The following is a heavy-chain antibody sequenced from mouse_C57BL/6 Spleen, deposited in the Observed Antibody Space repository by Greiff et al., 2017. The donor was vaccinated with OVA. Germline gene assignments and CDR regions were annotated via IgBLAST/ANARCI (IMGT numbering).Heavy chain of an antibody. CDR3: TRWLDYDYDPYAMDY. V-gene: IGHV1-5*01. CDR2: IYPGNSDT. J-gene: IGHJ4*01. Sequence: VQLQQSGTVLARPGASVKMSCKTSGYTFTSYWMHWVKQRPGQGLEWIGAIYPGNSDTSYNQKFKGKAKLTAVTSASTAYMELSSLTNEDSAVYYCTRWLDYDYDPYAMDYWGQGTSVTVSS. CDR1: GYTFTSYW. D-gene: IGHD2-4*01.